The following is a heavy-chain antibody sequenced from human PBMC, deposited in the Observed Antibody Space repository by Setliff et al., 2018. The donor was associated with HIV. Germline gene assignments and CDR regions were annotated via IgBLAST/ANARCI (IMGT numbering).Heavy chain of an antibody. J-gene: IGHJ4*02. CDR2: ITYSGSA. D-gene: IGHD3-16*01. Sequence: PSETLSLTCTVSGGSISSDDYYWNWIRQPPGKGLEWIGYITYSGSAYYNPSLKSRVTISVDMSKNQFSLKLSSVTAADTAVYYCARGSKGGFFDYWGQGTLVTVSS. V-gene: IGHV4-30-4*08. CDR3: ARGSKGGFFDY. CDR1: GGSISSDDYY.